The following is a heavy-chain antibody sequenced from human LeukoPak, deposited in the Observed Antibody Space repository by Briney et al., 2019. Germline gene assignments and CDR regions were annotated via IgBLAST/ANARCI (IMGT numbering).Heavy chain of an antibody. CDR3: TRHNVGFES. V-gene: IGHV3-73*01. J-gene: IGHJ4*02. CDR1: GFTFSGSA. Sequence: GGSLRLSCAASGFTFSGSAMHWVRQASGKGLEWVGRIRSKTNSYATSYAASVKGRFALSRDDSKNTAYLQMNSLKTDDTAVYYCTRHNVGFESWGQGTLVTVS. CDR2: IRSKTNSYAT.